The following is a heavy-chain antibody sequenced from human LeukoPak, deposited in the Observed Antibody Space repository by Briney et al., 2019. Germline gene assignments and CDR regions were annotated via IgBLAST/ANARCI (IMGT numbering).Heavy chain of an antibody. V-gene: IGHV4-39*01. D-gene: IGHD3-22*01. CDR2: IYYSGST. J-gene: IGHJ4*02. Sequence: RPSETLSLTCTVSGGSISSSSYYWGWIRQPPGKGLEWIGSIYYSGSTYYNPSLKSRVTISVDTSKNQFSLKLSSVTAADTAVYYCARARPPLGYYYDSSGYYVFDYWGQGTLVTVSS. CDR1: GGSISSSSYY. CDR3: ARARPPLGYYYDSSGYYVFDY.